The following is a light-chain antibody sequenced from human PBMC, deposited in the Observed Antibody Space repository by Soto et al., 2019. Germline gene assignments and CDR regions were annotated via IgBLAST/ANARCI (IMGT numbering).Light chain of an antibody. CDR1: QGISSY. V-gene: IGKV1-8*01. J-gene: IGKJ4*01. CDR3: QQYYSYPRVT. Sequence: AIRMTQSPSSFSASTGDRVTITCRASQGISSYLAWYQQKPGKAPKLLIYAASTLQSGVPSRFSGSGSGTAFTLTISCLQSEDFATYYCQQYYSYPRVTFGGGTKVEIK. CDR2: AAS.